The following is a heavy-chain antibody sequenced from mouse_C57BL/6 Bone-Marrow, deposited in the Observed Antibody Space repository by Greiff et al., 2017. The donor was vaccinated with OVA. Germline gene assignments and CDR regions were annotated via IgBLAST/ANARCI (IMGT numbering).Heavy chain of an antibody. J-gene: IGHJ4*01. Sequence: QVQLQQPGTELVKPGASVKLSCKASGYTFTSYWMHWVKQRPGQGLEWIGNINPSNGGTNYNEKFKSKATLTVDKSSSTAYMQLSSLTSEDAAVYYCAKPCGNNYAMDYWGQGTAVTVSS. V-gene: IGHV1-53*01. CDR3: AKPCGNNYAMDY. CDR1: GYTFTSYW. CDR2: INPSNGGT. D-gene: IGHD2-1*01.